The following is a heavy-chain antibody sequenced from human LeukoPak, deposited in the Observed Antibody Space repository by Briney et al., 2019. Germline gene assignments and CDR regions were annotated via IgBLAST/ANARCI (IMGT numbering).Heavy chain of an antibody. Sequence: PGGSLRLSCAASGFTFSHYYMTWVRQAPGKGLEWVSSISGSSGYIFYADSVKGRFTISRDNAKNSLYLQMNSLRAEDTAVYYCARETSNWFDPWGQGTLVTVSS. CDR3: ARETSNWFDP. CDR2: ISGSSGYI. CDR1: GFTFSHYY. J-gene: IGHJ5*02. V-gene: IGHV3-21*06. D-gene: IGHD1/OR15-1a*01.